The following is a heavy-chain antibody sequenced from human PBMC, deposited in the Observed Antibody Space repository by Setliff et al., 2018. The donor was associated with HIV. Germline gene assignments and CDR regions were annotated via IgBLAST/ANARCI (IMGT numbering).Heavy chain of an antibody. CDR1: GFTFSDYS. J-gene: IGHJ4*02. CDR2: IHSSSSRI. V-gene: IGHV3-48*04. CDR3: GRAPPYCSGGSCADY. Sequence: GGSLRLSCAASGFTFSDYSMNLFRQTPGKGLEWVSFIHSSSSRIYYADSVKGRFTVSRDNAKNSLYLQMNNLRAEDTAVYYCGRAPPYCSGGSCADYWGQGTLVTVSS. D-gene: IGHD2-15*01.